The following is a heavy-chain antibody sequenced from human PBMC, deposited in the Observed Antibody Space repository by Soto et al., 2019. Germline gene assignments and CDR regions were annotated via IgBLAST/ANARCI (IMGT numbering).Heavy chain of an antibody. CDR3: ARDLSIAPRPSIDP. Sequence: SQTLSLTCAISGDSVSSNSAAWNWISQSPSRGIEWLGRTYYRSKWYNDYAVSVKSRITINPDTSKNQFSLQLHSVTPEHTAVYYFARDLSIAPRPSIDPRGPRNLGPRSS. CDR1: GDSVSSNSAA. V-gene: IGHV6-1*01. CDR2: TYYRSKWYN. D-gene: IGHD6-13*01. J-gene: IGHJ5*02.